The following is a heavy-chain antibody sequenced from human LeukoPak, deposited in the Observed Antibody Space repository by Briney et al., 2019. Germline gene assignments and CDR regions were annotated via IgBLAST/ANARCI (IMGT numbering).Heavy chain of an antibody. CDR1: GGSISSSSYY. Sequence: SETLSLTCTASGGSISSSSYYWGWIRQPPGKGLEWIGSIYYSGSTYYNPSLKSRVTISVDTSKNQFSLKLSSVTAADTAVYYCASSSGSESGSYPFDHWGQGTLVTVSS. V-gene: IGHV4-39*01. CDR3: ASSSGSESGSYPFDH. D-gene: IGHD1-26*01. CDR2: IYYSGST. J-gene: IGHJ4*02.